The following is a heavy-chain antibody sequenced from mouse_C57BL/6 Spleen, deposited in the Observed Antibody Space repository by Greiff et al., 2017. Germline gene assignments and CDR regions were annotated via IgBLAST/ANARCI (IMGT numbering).Heavy chain of an antibody. Sequence: QVQLQQPGAELVKPGASVKLSCKASGYTFTSYWMQWVEQRPGPGLEWIGEIDPSDSYTNYNQKFKGKATLTVDTSSSTAYMQLSSLTSEDSAVYYCARKTYWFAYWGQGTLVTVSA. CDR3: ARKTYWFAY. V-gene: IGHV1-50*01. CDR2: IDPSDSYT. CDR1: GYTFTSYW. J-gene: IGHJ3*01.